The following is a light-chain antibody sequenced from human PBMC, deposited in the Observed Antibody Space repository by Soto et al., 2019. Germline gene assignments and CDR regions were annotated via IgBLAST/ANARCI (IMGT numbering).Light chain of an antibody. CDR1: SSDVGSYNC. Sequence: QSALTQPPSVSGSPGQSVTISCTGTSSDVGSYNCVSWYQQPPGTAPKLMIYEVSHRPSGVPDRFSGSKSGNTASLTISGLQAEDEADYYCSSYTSSSTLVFGGGTKLTVL. CDR2: EVS. CDR3: SSYTSSSTLV. V-gene: IGLV2-18*02. J-gene: IGLJ2*01.